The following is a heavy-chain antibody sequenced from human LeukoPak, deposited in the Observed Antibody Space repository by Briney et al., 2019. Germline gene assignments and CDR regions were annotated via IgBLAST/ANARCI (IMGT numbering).Heavy chain of an antibody. CDR3: ARLTYYYYGMDV. CDR1: GGSISSYY. V-gene: IGHV4-59*08. J-gene: IGHJ6*02. Sequence: SETLSLTCTVSGGSISSYYWSWIRQPPGEGLEWIGYIYYSGSTNYNPSLKSRVTISVDTSKNQFSLKLSSVTAADTAVYYCARLTYYYYGMDVWGQGTTVTVSS. CDR2: IYYSGST.